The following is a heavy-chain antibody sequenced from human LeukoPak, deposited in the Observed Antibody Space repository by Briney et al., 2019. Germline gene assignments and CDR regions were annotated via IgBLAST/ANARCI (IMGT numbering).Heavy chain of an antibody. D-gene: IGHD1-1*01. CDR1: GYTFTAYY. CDR3: AREGAPQLSSYFDH. CDR2: INPNTGGT. V-gene: IGHV1-2*02. Sequence: ASVKVSCKASGYTFTAYYIHWERQAPGQGLEWMGWINPNTGGTNFAQRFQGRVTMTRDTSINTAYMELSSLRSDDTAMYYCAREGAPQLSSYFDHWGQGTLVTVSS. J-gene: IGHJ4*02.